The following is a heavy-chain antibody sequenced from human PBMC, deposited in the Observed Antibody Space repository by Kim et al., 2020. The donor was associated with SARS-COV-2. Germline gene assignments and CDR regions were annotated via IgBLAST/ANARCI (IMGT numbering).Heavy chain of an antibody. D-gene: IGHD3-3*01. CDR3: ARGGFNKRITIFGVVTPYYYYGMDV. CDR1: GGSFSGYY. J-gene: IGHJ6*02. V-gene: IGHV4-34*01. Sequence: SETLSLTCAVYGGSFSGYYWSWIRQPPGKGLEWIGEINHSGSTNYNPSLKSRVTISVDTSKNQFSLKLSSVTAADTAVYYCARGGFNKRITIFGVVTPYYYYGMDVWGQGTTVTVSS. CDR2: INHSGST.